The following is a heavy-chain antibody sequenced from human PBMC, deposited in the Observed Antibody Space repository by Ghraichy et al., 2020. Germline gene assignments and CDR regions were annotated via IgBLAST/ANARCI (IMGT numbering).Heavy chain of an antibody. J-gene: IGHJ4*02. CDR1: VYTFTGYF. CDR3: ARGPRIAMVRGVIITGQLDN. Sequence: ASVKVSCKASVYTFTGYFMHWVRQAPGQGLEWMGWINPSSGGTKYAQKFQGSVTMTRDTSISTAYMEVSSLRSDDTAVYYCARGPRIAMVRGVIITGQLDNWGQGTLVTVSS. D-gene: IGHD3-10*01. V-gene: IGHV1-2*02. CDR2: INPSSGGT.